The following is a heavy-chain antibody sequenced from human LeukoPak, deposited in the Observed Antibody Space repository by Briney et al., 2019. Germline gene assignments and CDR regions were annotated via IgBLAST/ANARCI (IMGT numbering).Heavy chain of an antibody. D-gene: IGHD3-9*01. V-gene: IGHV3-23*01. CDR3: ARGSRYFDWLSGFDY. CDR1: GFTFSSYG. CDR2: ISGSGVST. Sequence: GGSLRLSCAASGFTFSSYGMSWVRQAPGKGLEWVSTISGSGVSTYYADSVKGRFTISRDNSKNTLYLQMNSLRAEDMAVYYCARGSRYFDWLSGFDYWGQGTLVTVSS. J-gene: IGHJ4*02.